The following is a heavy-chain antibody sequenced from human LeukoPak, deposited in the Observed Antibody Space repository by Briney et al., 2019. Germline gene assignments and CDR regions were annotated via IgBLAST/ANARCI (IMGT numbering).Heavy chain of an antibody. D-gene: IGHD3-22*01. Sequence: GGSLRLSCSASGFTFSRFAMTWVRHLPGKGLEWVSTISGNGLQTFYADSVKGRFSVSRDNSKNIVYLQMDSLRADDSALYSCAKDANYLDSSGYSIPFDYWGPGTLVTVAS. J-gene: IGHJ4*02. V-gene: IGHV3-23*01. CDR1: GFTFSRFA. CDR3: AKDANYLDSSGYSIPFDY. CDR2: ISGNGLQT.